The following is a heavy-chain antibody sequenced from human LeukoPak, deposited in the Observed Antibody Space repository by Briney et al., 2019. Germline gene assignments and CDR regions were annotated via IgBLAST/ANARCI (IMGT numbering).Heavy chain of an antibody. Sequence: GGSLRLSCTASGFTFSRYGMHWLRQAPGNGLEWVAVIWSDGSNQKYADSVKGRFTISRDNSKNTLYLQMNSLRAEDTAVYYCATDQGASPFDYWGQGTLVTVSS. CDR3: ATDQGASPFDY. CDR2: IWSDGSNQ. CDR1: GFTFSRYG. V-gene: IGHV3-33*01. J-gene: IGHJ4*02. D-gene: IGHD4/OR15-4a*01.